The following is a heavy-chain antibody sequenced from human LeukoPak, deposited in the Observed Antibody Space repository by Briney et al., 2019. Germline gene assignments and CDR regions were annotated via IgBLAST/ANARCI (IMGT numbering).Heavy chain of an antibody. D-gene: IGHD3-10*01. CDR2: ISYDGSNK. J-gene: IGHJ5*02. Sequence: PSGGSLRLSCAASGFTFSSYAMHWVRQAPGKGLEWVAVISYDGSNKYYADSVKGRFTISRDNSKNTLYLQMNSLRAEDTAVYYCARDLTMVRGDPDWFDPWGQGTLVTVSS. CDR3: ARDLTMVRGDPDWFDP. CDR1: GFTFSSYA. V-gene: IGHV3-30-3*01.